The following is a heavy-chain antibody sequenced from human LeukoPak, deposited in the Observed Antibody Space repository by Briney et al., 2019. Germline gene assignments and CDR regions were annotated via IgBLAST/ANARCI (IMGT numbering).Heavy chain of an antibody. CDR1: GYTFTSYY. Sequence: ASVKVSCKASGYTFTSYYMHWVRQAPGQGLEWMGIINPSGGSTSYAQKFQGRVTMTRDTSTSTVYMELSGLRSEDTAVYYCAREIVVVTVVYYYGMDVWGQGTTVTVSS. D-gene: IGHD2-21*02. CDR2: INPSGGST. V-gene: IGHV1-46*01. J-gene: IGHJ6*02. CDR3: AREIVVVTVVYYYGMDV.